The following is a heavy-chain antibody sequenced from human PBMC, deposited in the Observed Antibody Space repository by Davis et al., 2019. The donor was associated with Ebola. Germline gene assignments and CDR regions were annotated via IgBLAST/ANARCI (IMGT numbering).Heavy chain of an antibody. V-gene: IGHV1-18*01. CDR3: ARDARGITGPSEY. Sequence: AASVKVSCKASGYTFTSYAMHWVRQAPGQRLEWMGWISAYNGNTNYAQKLQGRVTMTTDTSTSTAYMELRSLRSDDTARYYCARDARGITGPSEYWGQGTLVTVSS. J-gene: IGHJ4*02. CDR1: GYTFTSYA. D-gene: IGHD1-1*01. CDR2: ISAYNGNT.